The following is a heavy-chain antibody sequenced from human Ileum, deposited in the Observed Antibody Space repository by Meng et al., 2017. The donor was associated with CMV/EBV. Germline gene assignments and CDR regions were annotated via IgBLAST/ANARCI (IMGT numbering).Heavy chain of an antibody. V-gene: IGHV3-74*01. CDR2: INSDGSST. CDR3: AISPKDVLLPVAMTG. Sequence: GSLCLSCAVSGFTFSSYWMHWVRQAPGKGLVWVSRINSDGSSTSYADSVKGRFTISRDNAKKSLYLQMNSLRAEDTAVYYSAISPKDVLLPVAMTGWGQGTLVTVSS. J-gene: IGHJ4*01. D-gene: IGHD3-22*01. CDR1: GFTFSSYW.